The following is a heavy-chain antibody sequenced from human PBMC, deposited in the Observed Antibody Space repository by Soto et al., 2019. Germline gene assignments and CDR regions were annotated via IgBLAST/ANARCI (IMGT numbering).Heavy chain of an antibody. D-gene: IGHD2-15*01. J-gene: IGHJ6*02. Sequence: QVQLQESGPGLVKPSETLSLTCSVSGDSISSHSWSWIRQAPGKGLEWIGYIYNSGSTNYNPSLKSRVTISADTPKNQCSLNLSSVTAADTAVYYCARDRIVVVVAATPVYFYHGMDVWGQGTTVTVSS. V-gene: IGHV4-59*11. CDR1: GDSISSHS. CDR2: IYNSGST. CDR3: ARDRIVVVVAATPVYFYHGMDV.